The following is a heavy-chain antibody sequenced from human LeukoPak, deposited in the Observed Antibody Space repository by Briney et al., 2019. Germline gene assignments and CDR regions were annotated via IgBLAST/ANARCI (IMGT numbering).Heavy chain of an antibody. Sequence: GGTLRLSCALSGITFSNHGMNWVRQAPGKGLEWVSSVTISGDTTYYADSVKGRFTISRDNSKNTVFLVMSSLRAEDTAVYYCARGRGRNPSGYHYYMDVWGKGTTVTVSS. CDR1: GITFSNHG. J-gene: IGHJ6*03. V-gene: IGHV3-23*01. D-gene: IGHD2-15*01. CDR2: VTISGDTT. CDR3: ARGRGRNPSGYHYYMDV.